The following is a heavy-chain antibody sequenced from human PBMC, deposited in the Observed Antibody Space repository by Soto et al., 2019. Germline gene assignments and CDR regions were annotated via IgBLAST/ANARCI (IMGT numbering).Heavy chain of an antibody. CDR3: AKGLNYDFWSGCVY. J-gene: IGHJ4*02. CDR2: ISYDGSNK. V-gene: IGHV3-30*18. Sequence: GGSLRLSCAASGFTFSSYGMHWVRQAPGKGLEWVAVISYDGSNKYYADSVKGRFTISRDNSKNTLYLQMNSLRAEDTAVYYCAKGLNYDFWSGCVYWGQGTLVTVSS. D-gene: IGHD3-3*01. CDR1: GFTFSSYG.